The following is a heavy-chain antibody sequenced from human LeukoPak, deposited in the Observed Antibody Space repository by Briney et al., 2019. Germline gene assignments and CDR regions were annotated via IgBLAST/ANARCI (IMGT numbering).Heavy chain of an antibody. CDR2: IDGSGKNT. D-gene: IGHD1-26*01. V-gene: IGHV3-23*01. Sequence: GGSLRLSCAASGFTVSSNYMSWVRQAPGRGREWVSAIDGSGKNTYYAGSVTGRFTISRDNSRNTVNLQMDSLRAEDTALYYCAKDRFPHTTQRPLSFDNWGQGTVVTVSS. CDR1: GFTVSSNY. CDR3: AKDRFPHTTQRPLSFDN. J-gene: IGHJ4*02.